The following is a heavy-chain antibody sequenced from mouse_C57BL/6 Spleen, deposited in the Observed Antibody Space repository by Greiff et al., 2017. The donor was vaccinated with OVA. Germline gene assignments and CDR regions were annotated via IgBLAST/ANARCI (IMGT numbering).Heavy chain of an antibody. V-gene: IGHV5S21*01. Sequence: EVQVVESGEGLVKPGGSLKLSCAASGFTFSSYAMSWVRQTPEKRLEWVAYISSGGGYIYYADTVKGRFTISRDNARNTPYLQMSSLKSEDTAMYYCARDQDGNWFADWGQGTLVTVSA. CDR3: ARDQDGNWFAD. J-gene: IGHJ3*01. D-gene: IGHD2-1*01. CDR2: ISSGGGYI. CDR1: GFTFSSYA.